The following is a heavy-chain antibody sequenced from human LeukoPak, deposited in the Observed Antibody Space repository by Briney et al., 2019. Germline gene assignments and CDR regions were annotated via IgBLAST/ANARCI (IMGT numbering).Heavy chain of an antibody. CDR1: GGSITSYAW. CDR3: ARVISSAWRQNDL. CDR2: IHLNGIT. V-gene: IGHV4-4*02. D-gene: IGHD3-22*01. J-gene: IGHJ5*02. Sequence: PSGTLSLTCSVSGGSITSYAWWSWVRQPPGKGREWIGEIHLNGITNYNPSLKSRVTMSIDKSKNQLSLNLSSVTAADTAVYYCARVISSAWRQNDLWGQGTLVTVSS.